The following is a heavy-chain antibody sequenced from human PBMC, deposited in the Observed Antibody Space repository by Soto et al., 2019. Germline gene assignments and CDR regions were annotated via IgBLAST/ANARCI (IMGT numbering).Heavy chain of an antibody. V-gene: IGHV5-10-1*01. J-gene: IGHJ6*02. D-gene: IGHD6-6*01. CDR2: IDPSDSYT. Sequence: PGESLKISCKGSGYSFTSYWISGVRQMPGKGLEWMGRIDPSDSYTNYSPSFQGHVTISADKSISTAYLQWSSLKASDTAMYYCASTSSSHRYYYYGMDVWGQGTTVTVSS. CDR1: GYSFTSYW. CDR3: ASTSSSHRYYYYGMDV.